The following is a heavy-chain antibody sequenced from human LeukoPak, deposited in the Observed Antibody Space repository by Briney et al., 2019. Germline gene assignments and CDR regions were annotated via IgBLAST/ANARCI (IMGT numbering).Heavy chain of an antibody. CDR2: IIPIFGTA. CDR3: AREGYDILTGYALRPFDY. J-gene: IGHJ4*02. D-gene: IGHD3-9*01. V-gene: IGHV1-69*13. Sequence: ASVKVSCKASGGTFSSYAISWVRQGPGQGLEWMGGIIPIFGTANYAQKFQGRVTITADESTSTAYMELSSLRSEDTAVYYCAREGYDILTGYALRPFDYWGQGTLVTVSS. CDR1: GGTFSSYA.